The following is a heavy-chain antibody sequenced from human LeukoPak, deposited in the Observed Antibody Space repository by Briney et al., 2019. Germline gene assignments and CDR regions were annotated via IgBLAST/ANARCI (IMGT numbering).Heavy chain of an antibody. Sequence: GGSLRLSCAASGFTFSSYSMNWVRQARGKGLEWVSSISSSSSYIYYADSVKGRFTISRDNAKNSLYLQMNSLRAEDTAVYYCARDYILTRSLDYWGQETLVTVYS. D-gene: IGHD3-9*01. CDR2: ISSSSSYI. V-gene: IGHV3-21*01. CDR1: GFTFSSYS. J-gene: IGHJ4*02. CDR3: ARDYILTRSLDY.